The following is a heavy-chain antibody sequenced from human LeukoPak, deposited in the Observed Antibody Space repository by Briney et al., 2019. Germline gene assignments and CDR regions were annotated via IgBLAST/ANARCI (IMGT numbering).Heavy chain of an antibody. CDR1: GFTVSSNY. J-gene: IGHJ6*02. CDR2: IYSGGST. D-gene: IGHD6-13*01. CDR3: ARGEQQLGYYYGMDV. V-gene: IGHV3-66*01. Sequence: GGSLRLSCAASGFTVSSNYMSWVRQAPGQGLEWVSVIYSGGSTYYADSLNGRFTISRDNSKNTLYLQMNSLRAEDTAVYYCARGEQQLGYYYGMDVWGQGTTATVSS.